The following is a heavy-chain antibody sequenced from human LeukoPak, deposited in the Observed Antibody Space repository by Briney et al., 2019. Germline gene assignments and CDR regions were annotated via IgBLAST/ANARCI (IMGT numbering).Heavy chain of an antibody. CDR1: GGHIDSFF. J-gene: IGHJ4*02. D-gene: IGHD6-19*01. CDR2: IDNSGST. V-gene: IGHV4-4*08. CDR3: ASGAGWLIDY. Sequence: KSSETLSLTCTVSGGHIDSFFWNWIRQSPGKGLEWIGYIDNSGSTKYSPSLKSRITMSRDTSKKQFSLKLTSVTAADTAMYYCASGAGWLIDYWGQGTLVSVSS.